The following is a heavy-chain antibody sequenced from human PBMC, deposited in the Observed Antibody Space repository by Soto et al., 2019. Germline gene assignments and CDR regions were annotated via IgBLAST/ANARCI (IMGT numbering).Heavy chain of an antibody. CDR1: GFSLSTSGVG. Sequence: SGPTLVNPTQTLTLTCTFSGFSLSTSGVGVGWIRQPPGKPLECLALIYWDDDKRYSPSLRTRLTITKDSSKNQVVLTMTNMDPVDTATYYCALLYSSPLQNYFALWGQGAVVTVSS. CDR3: ALLYSSPLQNYFAL. J-gene: IGHJ5*02. D-gene: IGHD6-19*01. V-gene: IGHV2-5*02. CDR2: IYWDDDK.